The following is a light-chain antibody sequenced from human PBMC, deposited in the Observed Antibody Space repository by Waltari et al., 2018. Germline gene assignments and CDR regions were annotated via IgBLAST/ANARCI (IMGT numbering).Light chain of an antibody. Sequence: EIVLTQSPGTLSLSPGERATLSCRASQSVSRTLAWYQQKPGQAPRLLIYGASTRATGIPGRFSGGGSWTDFSLTISRLEPEDFAVYYCQHYVSLPATFGQGTKVEIK. CDR2: GAS. CDR3: QHYVSLPAT. V-gene: IGKV3-20*01. J-gene: IGKJ1*01. CDR1: QSVSRT.